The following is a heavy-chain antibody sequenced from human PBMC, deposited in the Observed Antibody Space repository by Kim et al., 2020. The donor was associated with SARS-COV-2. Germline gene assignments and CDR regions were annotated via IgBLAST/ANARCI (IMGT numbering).Heavy chain of an antibody. CDR2: ISSSGSTI. J-gene: IGHJ5*01. Sequence: GGSLRLSCAASGFTFSDYYMSWIRQAPGKGLEWVSYISSSGSTIYYADSVKGRFTISRDNAKNSLYLQMNSLRAEDTAVYYCAREVAYCGGDCYSQNIDVLTWFDPWGQGTLVTVSS. CDR3: AREVAYCGGDCYSQNIDVLTWFDP. D-gene: IGHD2-21*02. CDR1: GFTFSDYY. V-gene: IGHV3-11*01.